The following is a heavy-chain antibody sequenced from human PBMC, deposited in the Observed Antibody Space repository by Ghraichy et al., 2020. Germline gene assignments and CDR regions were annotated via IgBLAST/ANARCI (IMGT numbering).Heavy chain of an antibody. CDR2: ISYDGSNK. D-gene: IGHD4-17*01. CDR1: GFTFSSYA. J-gene: IGHJ6*02. Sequence: GALRLSCAASGFTFSSYAMHWVRQAPGKGLEWVAVISYDGSNKYYADSVKGRFTISRDNSKNTLYLQMNSLRAEDTAVYYCARGIAVTTLHYYGMDVWGQGTMVTVSS. V-gene: IGHV3-30*04. CDR3: ARGIAVTTLHYYGMDV.